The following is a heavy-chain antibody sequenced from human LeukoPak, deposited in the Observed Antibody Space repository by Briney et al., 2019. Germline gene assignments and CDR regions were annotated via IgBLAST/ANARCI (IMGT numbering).Heavy chain of an antibody. CDR3: ARVGSSGWFESIDY. D-gene: IGHD6-19*01. CDR2: IYASGDT. CDR1: GGSISDAAYY. J-gene: IGHJ4*02. V-gene: IGHV4-61*02. Sequence: PSETLSLTCTVSGGSISDAAYYWSWIRQPAGKGLEWIGRIYASGDTNYNPFLKSRVTMSVDTSKNQFSLKLSSVTAADTAVYYCARVGSSGWFESIDYWGQGTLVTVSS.